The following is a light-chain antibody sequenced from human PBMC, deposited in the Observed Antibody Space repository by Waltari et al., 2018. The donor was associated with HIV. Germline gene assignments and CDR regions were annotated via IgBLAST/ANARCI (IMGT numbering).Light chain of an antibody. J-gene: IGKJ1*01. Sequence: EIVLTQSPGTLSLSPGERATLSCRASESVDNNYLAWFQQKPGQPPRLLIYGASSRATGIPDRFSGSGSGTDFTLTVSRLEPEDFAIYYCQQYDTSPWTFGQGTKVEIK. CDR3: QQYDTSPWT. CDR2: GAS. V-gene: IGKV3-20*01. CDR1: ESVDNNY.